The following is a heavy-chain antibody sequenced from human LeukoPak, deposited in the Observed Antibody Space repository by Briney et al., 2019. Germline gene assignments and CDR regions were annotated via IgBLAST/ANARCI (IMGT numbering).Heavy chain of an antibody. CDR3: ARERDYDTYIDY. CDR1: GFRVSSNH. V-gene: IGHV3-53*01. CDR2: IYTGDVT. D-gene: IGHD3-22*01. J-gene: IGHJ4*02. Sequence: GGSLRLSCAVSGFRVSSNHRTWVRQAPGKGLEWVSLIYTGDVTYYADSVKGRFTISTDNSKNILYLQMDSLTAEDTALYYCARERDYDTYIDYWGQGILVTVSS.